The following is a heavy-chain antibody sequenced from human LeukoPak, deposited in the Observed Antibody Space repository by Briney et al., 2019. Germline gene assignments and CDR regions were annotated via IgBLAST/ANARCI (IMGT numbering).Heavy chain of an antibody. J-gene: IGHJ4*02. CDR2: IRYDGSNK. V-gene: IGHV3-30*02. CDR3: AKRVRTGITMTPPDY. CDR1: GLTFSSYG. Sequence: QSGGSLRLSCAASGLTFSSYGMHRVRQAPGKGLEWVAFIRYDGSNKYYADSVKGRFTISRDNSKNTLYLQMNSLRAEATAVYYCAKRVRTGITMTPPDYWGQGTLVTVSS. D-gene: IGHD3-22*01.